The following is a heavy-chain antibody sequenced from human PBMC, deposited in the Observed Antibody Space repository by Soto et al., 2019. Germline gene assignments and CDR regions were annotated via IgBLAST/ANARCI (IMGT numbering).Heavy chain of an antibody. CDR1: GFTFSDYY. Sequence: QVQLVESGGGLVKPGGSLRLSCAASGFTFSDYYMIWIRQAPGKGLEWVSYFSSSSSYTRNADSVKGRFTIARDNAKNSLYLQMNGVRAEDTAVCLCASPLLGFGDDGWGQGTLVNVSS. J-gene: IGHJ4*02. CDR2: FSSSSSYT. CDR3: ASPLLGFGDDG. V-gene: IGHV3-11*05. D-gene: IGHD3-10*01.